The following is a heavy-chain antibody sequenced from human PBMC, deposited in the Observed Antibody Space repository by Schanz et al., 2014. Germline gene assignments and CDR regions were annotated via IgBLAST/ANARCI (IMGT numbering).Heavy chain of an antibody. CDR3: ARVDSGYYSHLYYYYYYMDV. V-gene: IGHV3-11*01. CDR1: GFTFSNYA. CDR2: ISSSGSTI. D-gene: IGHD5-12*01. J-gene: IGHJ6*03. Sequence: QVQLVESGGGVVQPGGSLRLSCAASGFTFSNYAMHWIRQAPGKGLEWVSYISSSGSTIYYADSVKGRFTISRDNAKNSLYLQMNSMRADDAAVYYCARVDSGYYSHLYYYYYYMDVWGKGTTVTVSS.